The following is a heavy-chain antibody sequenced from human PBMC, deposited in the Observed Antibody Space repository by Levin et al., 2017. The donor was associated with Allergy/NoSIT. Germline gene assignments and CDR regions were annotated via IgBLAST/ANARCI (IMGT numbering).Heavy chain of an antibody. CDR1: GGSITSGNYY. CDR3: ASDQGQIHAFDS. CDR2: IYHSGST. V-gene: IGHV4-30-4*08. J-gene: IGHJ3*02. Sequence: SQTLSLTCTVSGGSITSGNYYWTWIRQPPGKGLVWIGYIYHSGSTYYNPSLKSRFTISVDTSKNQFSLKLTSVTAAATAVYYCASDQGQIHAFDSWGQGTKVTVAS.